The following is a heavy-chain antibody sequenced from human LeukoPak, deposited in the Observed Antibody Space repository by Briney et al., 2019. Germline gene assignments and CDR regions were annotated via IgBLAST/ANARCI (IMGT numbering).Heavy chain of an antibody. CDR1: GGSISSSSDY. CDR2: IYHSGST. CDR3: AREKRVPNYFDS. Sequence: TPSETLSLTCTVSGGSISSSSDYWGWIRQAPGKGLEWIGSIYHSGSTYYNPSLKSRVTISVDTSKNQFSLKLSSVTAADTAVYYCAREKRVPNYFDSWGQGTLVTVSS. J-gene: IGHJ4*02. D-gene: IGHD3-10*02. V-gene: IGHV4-39*07.